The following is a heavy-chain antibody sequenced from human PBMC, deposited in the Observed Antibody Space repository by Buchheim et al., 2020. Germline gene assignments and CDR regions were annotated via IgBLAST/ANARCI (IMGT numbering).Heavy chain of an antibody. Sequence: EVQLVESGGGLVQSGGSLRLSCAASGFTFSSYSMNWVRQAPGKGLEWVSYISSSSTTYYADSVKGRFTISRDNSQNTLYLQMNSLRAEDTAVYYCAKEGNWNYLYYYYGMDVWGQGTT. J-gene: IGHJ6*02. CDR3: AKEGNWNYLYYYYGMDV. D-gene: IGHD1-7*01. CDR2: ISSSSTT. CDR1: GFTFSSYS. V-gene: IGHV3-48*01.